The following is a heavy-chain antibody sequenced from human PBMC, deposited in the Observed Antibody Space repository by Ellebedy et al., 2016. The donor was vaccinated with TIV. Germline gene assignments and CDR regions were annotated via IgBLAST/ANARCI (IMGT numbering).Heavy chain of an antibody. Sequence: GESLKISCAASGFTFANYAMTLVRQDPGKGLEWFSSIRGRDGRTSYTDSAKGRFTISRDNSKNTLFLQMNNLRVEDTAMYYCARDDALDGGYLDSWGQGTLVTVSS. D-gene: IGHD3-16*01. CDR2: IRGRDGRT. J-gene: IGHJ4*02. CDR1: GFTFANYA. V-gene: IGHV3-23*01. CDR3: ARDDALDGGYLDS.